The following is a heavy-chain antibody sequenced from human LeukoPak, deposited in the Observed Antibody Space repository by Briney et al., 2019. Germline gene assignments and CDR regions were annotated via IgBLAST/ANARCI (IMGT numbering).Heavy chain of an antibody. V-gene: IGHV4-34*01. CDR1: GGSFSGYY. D-gene: IGHD3-10*01. CDR3: ARGFGDHAFDI. Sequence: PSETLSLTCAVYGGSFSGYYWSWIRQPPGKGLEWIGEINHSGSTNYNPSLKSQVTISVDTSKNQFSLKLSSVTAADTAVYYCARGFGDHAFDIWGQGTMVTVSS. J-gene: IGHJ3*02. CDR2: INHSGST.